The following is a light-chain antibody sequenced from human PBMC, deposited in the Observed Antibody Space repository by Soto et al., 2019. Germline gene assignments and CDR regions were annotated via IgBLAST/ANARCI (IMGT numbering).Light chain of an antibody. V-gene: IGLV2-8*01. CDR1: SSDVGGYDY. CDR3: SSYAGSNNFVV. CDR2: EVN. Sequence: QSALTQPPSASGSPGQSVTISCTGTSSDVGGYDYVSWYQQHPGKAPKLMIFEVNKRPSGVPDRFSGSKSGNTASLTVSGLQAEDEADYYCSSYAGSNNFVVFGGRTKLTVL. J-gene: IGLJ2*01.